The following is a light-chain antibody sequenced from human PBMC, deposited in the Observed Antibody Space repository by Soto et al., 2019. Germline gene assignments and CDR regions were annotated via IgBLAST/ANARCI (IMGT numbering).Light chain of an antibody. J-gene: IGLJ1*01. V-gene: IGLV1-47*01. CDR2: RNN. CDR1: SSNIGSNY. Sequence: QAVVTQPPSASGTPGQRVNISCSGSSSNIGSNYVYWYRQFPGTAPKLLIQRNNQRPSGVPARFSGSKSGTSASLAISGLRSEDEADYYCSSYTISRTYVFGTGTKLTVL. CDR3: SSYTISRTYV.